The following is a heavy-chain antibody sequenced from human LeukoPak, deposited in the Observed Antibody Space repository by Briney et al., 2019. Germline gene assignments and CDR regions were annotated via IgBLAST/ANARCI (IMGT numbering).Heavy chain of an antibody. CDR3: ARDSGNSGYDVHDY. Sequence: PGGSLRLSCAASGFTFRTYWMTGVRQAPGKGLEWVANIQKDGTEKNYVDSVQGRFTISRDNAKNSLYLQMNSLRVEDTAVYYCARDSGNSGYDVHDYWGQGTLVTVSS. J-gene: IGHJ4*02. V-gene: IGHV3-7*01. D-gene: IGHD5-12*01. CDR2: IQKDGTEK. CDR1: GFTFRTYW.